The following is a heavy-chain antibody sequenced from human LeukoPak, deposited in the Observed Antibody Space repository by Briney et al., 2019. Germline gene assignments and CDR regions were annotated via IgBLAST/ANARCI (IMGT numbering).Heavy chain of an antibody. J-gene: IGHJ4*02. V-gene: IGHV3-7*01. Sequence: GGSLRLSCVASGFTFSSYWMSWVRQAPGKGLEWVANIKQDGSERYYVDSVKGRFTISRDNAKNSLYLQMNNLRAEDTAVYYCARDRPASFDYWGQGTLVTVSS. CDR3: ARDRPASFDY. CDR2: IKQDGSER. CDR1: GFTFSSYW.